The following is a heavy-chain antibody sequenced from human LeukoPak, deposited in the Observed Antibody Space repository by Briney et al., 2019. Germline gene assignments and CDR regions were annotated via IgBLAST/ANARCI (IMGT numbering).Heavy chain of an antibody. CDR3: ARGEGSGYSFVAFDI. D-gene: IGHD3-22*01. V-gene: IGHV4-39*07. CDR1: GGSISSSSYY. J-gene: IGHJ3*02. Sequence: SETLSLTCTVSGGSISSSSYYWGWIRQPPGKGLEWIGSIYYSGSTYYNPSLKSRVTISVDTSKNQFSLKLSSVTAADTAVYYCARGEGSGYSFVAFDIWGQGTMVTVSS. CDR2: IYYSGST.